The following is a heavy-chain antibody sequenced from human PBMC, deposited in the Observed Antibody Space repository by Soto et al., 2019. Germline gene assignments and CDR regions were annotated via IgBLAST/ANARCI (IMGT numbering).Heavy chain of an antibody. CDR3: ARHDILTLLNWFDP. CDR1: GGSISSSSYY. Sequence: SETLSLTCTVSGGSISSSSYYWGWIRQPPGKGLEWIGSIYYSGSTYYNPSLKSRVTISVDTSKNQFSLKLSSVTAADTAVYYCARHDILTLLNWFDPWGQGTLVTVSS. J-gene: IGHJ5*02. V-gene: IGHV4-39*01. D-gene: IGHD3-9*01. CDR2: IYYSGST.